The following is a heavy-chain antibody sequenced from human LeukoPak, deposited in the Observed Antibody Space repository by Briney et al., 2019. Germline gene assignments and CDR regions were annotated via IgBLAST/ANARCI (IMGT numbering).Heavy chain of an antibody. V-gene: IGHV5-51*01. CDR1: GYSFASYW. D-gene: IGHD6-13*01. J-gene: IGHJ6*03. Sequence: GESLKISCKGSGYSFASYWIGWVRQMPGKGLEWMGMIYPGDSDTRYSPSFQGQVTISADKSINTAYLQWSSLKASDTAMYYCARLASQQLGYYYYYYMDVWGKGTTVTISS. CDR3: ARLASQQLGYYYYYYMDV. CDR2: IYPGDSDT.